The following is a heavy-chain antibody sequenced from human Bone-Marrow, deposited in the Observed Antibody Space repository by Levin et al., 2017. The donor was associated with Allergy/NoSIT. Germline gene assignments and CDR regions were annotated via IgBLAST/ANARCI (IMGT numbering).Heavy chain of an antibody. V-gene: IGHV4-59*01. CDR1: GGSISSYY. CDR2: IYYSGST. D-gene: IGHD4-17*01. CDR3: ARDGDSFPFQDDYGDYGDAFDI. Sequence: SCTVSGGSISSYYWSWIRQPPGKGLEWIGYIYYSGSTNYNPSLKSRVTISVDTSKNQFSLKLSSVTAADTAVYYCARDGDSFPFQDDYGDYGDAFDIWGQGTMVTVSS. J-gene: IGHJ3*02.